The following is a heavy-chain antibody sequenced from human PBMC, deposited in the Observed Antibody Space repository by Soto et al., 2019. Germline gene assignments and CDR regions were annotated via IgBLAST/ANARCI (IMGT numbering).Heavy chain of an antibody. V-gene: IGHV3-23*01. CDR2: ISGSASST. J-gene: IGHJ6*03. CDR3: AKLLVPAAQYYYYYYMDV. CDR1: GFTFSSYA. Sequence: GGSLRLSCAASGFTFSSYAMSWVRQAPGKGLEWVSVISGSASSTYYADSVKGRFTISRDNSKNTLYLQMKSLRAEDTAVFYCAKLLVPAAQYYYYYYMDVWGKGTTVTVSS. D-gene: IGHD2-2*01.